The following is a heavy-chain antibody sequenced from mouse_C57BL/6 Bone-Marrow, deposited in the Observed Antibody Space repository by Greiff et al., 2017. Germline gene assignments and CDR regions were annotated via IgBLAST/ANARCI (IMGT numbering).Heavy chain of an antibody. CDR1: GYTFTSYW. Sequence: QVQLKESGAELVRPGSSVKLSCKASGYTFTSYWMHWVKQRPGQGLEWIGYINPSSGYTKYNQKFKDKATLTADKSSSTAYMQLSSLTYEDSAVYYCATRSYFDYWGQGTTLTVSS. J-gene: IGHJ2*01. CDR3: ATRSYFDY. CDR2: INPSSGYT. V-gene: IGHV1-7*01.